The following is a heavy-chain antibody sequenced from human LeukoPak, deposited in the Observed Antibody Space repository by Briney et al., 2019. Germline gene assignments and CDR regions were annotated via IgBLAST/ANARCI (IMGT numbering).Heavy chain of an antibody. Sequence: PSQTLSLTCAISGDSVSSNSAAWNWIRQSPSRGLEWLGRTYYRSKWYNDYAVSVKSRITINPDTSKNQFSLQLNSVTSEDTAVYYCAREGGGSCYSCAYYYGMDVWGQGTTVTVSS. V-gene: IGHV6-1*01. D-gene: IGHD2-15*01. J-gene: IGHJ6*02. CDR3: AREGGGSCYSCAYYYGMDV. CDR2: TYYRSKWYN. CDR1: GDSVSSNSAA.